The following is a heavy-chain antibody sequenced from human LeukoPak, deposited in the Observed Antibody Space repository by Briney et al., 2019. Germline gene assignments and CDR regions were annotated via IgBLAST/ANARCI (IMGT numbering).Heavy chain of an antibody. CDR1: GFTVSSNTY. CDR2: IYSGGTT. CDR3: AVGRKDLGYSLDS. Sequence: GGSLRLSCAASGFTVSSNTYMNWVRQAPGKGLEFVSLIYSGGTTDYADSVKGRFTISRDNSKNTLDLQMNSLRAEDTALYYCAVGRKDLGYSLDSWGQGTLVTVSS. J-gene: IGHJ4*02. D-gene: IGHD3-16*01. V-gene: IGHV3-53*01.